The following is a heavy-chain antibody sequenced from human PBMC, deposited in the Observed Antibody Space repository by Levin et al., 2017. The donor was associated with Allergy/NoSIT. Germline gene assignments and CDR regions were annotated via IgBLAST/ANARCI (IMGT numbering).Heavy chain of an antibody. V-gene: IGHV3-23*01. CDR3: AGFTLPMPEYYMDV. D-gene: IGHD6-6*01. Sequence: GGSLRLSCAASGFALRNYAMTWVRQAPGKGLEWVSDISGSGGSTYYTDSVKGRFTISRDNSKSTLYLHMNSLRVDDTAVYYCAGFTLPMPEYYMDVWGKGTTVTVSS. J-gene: IGHJ6*03. CDR1: GFALRNYA. CDR2: ISGSGGST.